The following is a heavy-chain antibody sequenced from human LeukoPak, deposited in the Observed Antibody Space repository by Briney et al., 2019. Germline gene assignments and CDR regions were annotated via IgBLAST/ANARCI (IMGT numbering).Heavy chain of an antibody. CDR1: GFTFSSYA. CDR3: AKEVIVGGSFDS. CDR2: ISGSGGNT. V-gene: IGHV3-23*01. J-gene: IGHJ4*02. Sequence: PGGSLSLSCAASGFTFSSYAMSWVRQAPGKGLEWVAAISGSGGNTYYVDSVKGRFTISRDNSKNTLYLQMNSLRAEDTAVYYCAKEVIVGGSFDSWGQGTLVTVSS. D-gene: IGHD3-16*02.